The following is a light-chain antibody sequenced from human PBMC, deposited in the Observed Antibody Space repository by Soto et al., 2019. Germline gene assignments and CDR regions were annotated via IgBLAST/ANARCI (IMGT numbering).Light chain of an antibody. CDR3: GTWDSSLSATH. CDR1: SSNIGNNY. Sequence: QSVLTQPPSVSAAPGQTVTISCSGSSSNIGNNYVSWYQQLPGTAPKLLIYDNNKRPSGIPDRFSGSKSGTSATLGITGLQTGDEADYYCGTWDSSLSATHFGGGTKLTVL. J-gene: IGLJ2*01. CDR2: DNN. V-gene: IGLV1-51*01.